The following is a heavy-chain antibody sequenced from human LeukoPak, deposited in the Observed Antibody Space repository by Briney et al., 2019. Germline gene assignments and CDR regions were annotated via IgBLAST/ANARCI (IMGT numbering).Heavy chain of an antibody. D-gene: IGHD5-24*01. J-gene: IGHJ5*02. V-gene: IGHV3-64*04. CDR2: ISSNGGRT. Sequence: GGSLRLSCSASGFTFSSDTMHWVRQAPGKGLEYVSSISSNGGRTWYADSVKGRLTISRDNSKDTLYLQMSSLRAEDTAVYYCARGHRREMYSWGQGTLVTVSS. CDR1: GFTFSSDT. CDR3: ARGHRREMYS.